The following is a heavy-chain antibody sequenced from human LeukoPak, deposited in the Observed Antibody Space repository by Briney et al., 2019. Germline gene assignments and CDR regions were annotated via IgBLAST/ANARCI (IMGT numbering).Heavy chain of an antibody. CDR1: GFIVSSNY. D-gene: IGHD3-22*01. V-gene: IGHV3-53*01. J-gene: IGHJ5*02. Sequence: QPGGSLRLSCAASGFIVSSNYMSWVRQAPGKGLEWVSVIYSGGSTYYADSVKGRFTISRDNSKNTLYLQMNSLRAEDTAVYYCARSPWGITTIAEAWGQGTLVTVSS. CDR3: ARSPWGITTIAEA. CDR2: IYSGGST.